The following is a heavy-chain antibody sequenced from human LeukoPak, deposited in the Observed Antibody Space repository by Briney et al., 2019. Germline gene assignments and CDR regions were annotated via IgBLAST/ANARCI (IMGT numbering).Heavy chain of an antibody. D-gene: IGHD6-13*01. CDR2: IYYSGNA. CDR3: ARGGSSLDS. Sequence: SETLSLTCTVSGGSISSYYWTWIRQPPGKGLEWIGYIYYSGNANYNPSLYNPSLKSRLTILVDTSKNQFSLKLSSVAAVDTAVYYCARGGSSLDSWGQGTLVTVSS. J-gene: IGHJ4*02. V-gene: IGHV4-59*01. CDR1: GGSISSYY.